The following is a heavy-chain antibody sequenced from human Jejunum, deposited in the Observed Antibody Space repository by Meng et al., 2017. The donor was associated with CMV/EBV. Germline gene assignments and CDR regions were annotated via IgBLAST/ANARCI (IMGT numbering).Heavy chain of an antibody. J-gene: IGHJ4*02. CDR2: IPFDGNNE. CDR1: IFNNFG. V-gene: IGHV3-30*03. CDR3: ARDGLSGYFGDYYLDY. Sequence: IFNNFGQDWVRPAPGEGLEWVAVIPFDGNNEHYADSVKGRFTISRDNSKNTLYLQMGSLRAEDMAVYYCARDGLSGYFGDYYLDYWGQGALVIVSS. D-gene: IGHD3-3*01.